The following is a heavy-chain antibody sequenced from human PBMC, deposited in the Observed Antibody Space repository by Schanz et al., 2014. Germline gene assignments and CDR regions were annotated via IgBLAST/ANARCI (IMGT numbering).Heavy chain of an antibody. J-gene: IGHJ4*02. CDR1: GFTFSNYA. D-gene: IGHD3-22*01. V-gene: IGHV3-48*01. Sequence: VQLVESGGSVVQPGRSLRLSCAASGFTFSNYAMHWVRQAPGKGLEWVSYISNSGTTIYYADSVKGRFTISRDNGKKSLYLQMNSLRAGDTAVYYCAKDGRLPYYGTGSDFDYWGQGTLVAVSS. CDR2: ISNSGTTI. CDR3: AKDGRLPYYGTGSDFDY.